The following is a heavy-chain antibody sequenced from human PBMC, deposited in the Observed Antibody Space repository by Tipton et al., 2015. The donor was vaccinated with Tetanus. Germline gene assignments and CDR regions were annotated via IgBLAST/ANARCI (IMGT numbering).Heavy chain of an antibody. CDR2: IAFDGKNE. D-gene: IGHD5-12*01. Sequence: SLRLSCAASGFRFSYSGMHWVRQAPGKGLEWVAVIAFDGKNERYADSVKGRFIISRDNSKNTLYLQMNSLRPEDTAVYYCSRGVDRTKAGIDWGQGTLVTVSS. CDR3: SRGVDRTKAGID. V-gene: IGHV3-30*03. CDR1: GFRFSYSG. J-gene: IGHJ4*02.